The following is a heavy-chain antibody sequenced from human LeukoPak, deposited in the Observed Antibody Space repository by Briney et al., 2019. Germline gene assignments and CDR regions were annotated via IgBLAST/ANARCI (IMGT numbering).Heavy chain of an antibody. D-gene: IGHD4-17*01. V-gene: IGHV1-69*05. CDR1: GGTFSSYA. CDR3: ARDLGEYYGDFFAFDI. Sequence: SVKVPCKASGGTFSSYAISWVRQAPGQGLEWMGRIIPIFGTANYAQKFQGRVTITTDESTSTAYMELSSLRSEDTAVYYCARDLGEYYGDFFAFDIWGQGTMVTVSS. CDR2: IIPIFGTA. J-gene: IGHJ3*02.